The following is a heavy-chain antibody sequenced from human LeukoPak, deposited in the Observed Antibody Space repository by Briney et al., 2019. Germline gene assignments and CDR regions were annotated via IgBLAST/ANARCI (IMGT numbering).Heavy chain of an antibody. J-gene: IGHJ4*02. V-gene: IGHV3-23*01. D-gene: IGHD3-22*01. CDR1: GFTFISYA. CDR3: AKAIHLSSYYYDSSGYSPGFGY. Sequence: GGSLRLSCAASGFTFISYAMSWVRQAPGKGLEWVSAISGSGGSTYYADSVKGRFTISRDNSKNTLYLQMNSLRAEDTAVYYCAKAIHLSSYYYDSSGYSPGFGYWGQGTLVTVSS. CDR2: ISGSGGST.